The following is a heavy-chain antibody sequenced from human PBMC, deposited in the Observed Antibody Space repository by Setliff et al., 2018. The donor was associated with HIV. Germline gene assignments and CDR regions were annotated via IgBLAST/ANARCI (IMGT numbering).Heavy chain of an antibody. J-gene: IGHJ4*02. CDR1: GDSVSSNNAA. D-gene: IGHD6-19*01. CDR3: ARGSYGSVLL. CDR2: TYYRSKWYF. Sequence: SQTLSLPCAISGDSVSSNNAAWNWIRQSPSRGLEWLGRTYYRSKWYFDYAVSVRSRITINPDTSKNQLSLHLNSVTPEDTAVYYCARGSYGSVLLWGQGTLVTVSS. V-gene: IGHV6-1*01.